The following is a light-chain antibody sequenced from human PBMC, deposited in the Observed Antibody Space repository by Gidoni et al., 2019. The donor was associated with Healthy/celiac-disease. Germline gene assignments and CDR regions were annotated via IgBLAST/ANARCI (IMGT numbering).Light chain of an antibody. V-gene: IGKV3-11*01. CDR3: QQRSNWSLT. Sequence: DIVLTQSPATLSLSPGERATLSCRASQSVSSYLAWSQQKPGQAPRLLIYDASNRATGIPARFSGSGSGTDFTLTISSLEPEDFAVYYCQQRSNWSLTFGGGTKVEIK. CDR2: DAS. J-gene: IGKJ4*01. CDR1: QSVSSY.